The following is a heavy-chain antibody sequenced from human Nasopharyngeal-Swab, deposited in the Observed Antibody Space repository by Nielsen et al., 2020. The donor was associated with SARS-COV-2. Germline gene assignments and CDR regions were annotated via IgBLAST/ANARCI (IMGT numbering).Heavy chain of an antibody. CDR1: GGSISSYY. CDR2: IYYSGST. J-gene: IGHJ6*03. V-gene: IGHV4-59*01. Sequence: SETLSLTCTVSGGSISSYYWSWIRQPPGKVLEWIGYIYYSGSTNYNPSLKSRVTISVDTSKNQFSLKLSSVTAADTAVYYCARGCVVVVPAASPLPYYYYYMDVWGKGTTVTVSS. CDR3: ARGCVVVVPAASPLPYYYYYMDV. D-gene: IGHD2-2*01.